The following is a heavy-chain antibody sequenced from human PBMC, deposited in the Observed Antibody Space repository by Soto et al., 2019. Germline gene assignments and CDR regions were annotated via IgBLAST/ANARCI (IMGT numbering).Heavy chain of an antibody. V-gene: IGHV1-69*13. CDR2: IIPIFGTA. Sequence: ASVKVSCKASGGTFSSYAISWVRQAPGQGLEWMGGIIPIFGTANYAQKFQGRVTITADESTSTAYMELSSLRSEDTAVYYCARDDDSSGYYQIWGQGTLVTVSS. D-gene: IGHD3-22*01. J-gene: IGHJ4*02. CDR1: GGTFSSYA. CDR3: ARDDDSSGYYQI.